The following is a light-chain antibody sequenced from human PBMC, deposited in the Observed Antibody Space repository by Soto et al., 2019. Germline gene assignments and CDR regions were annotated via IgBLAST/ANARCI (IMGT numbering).Light chain of an antibody. V-gene: IGLV2-14*03. CDR3: GSYTASSTV. Sequence: QSALTQPASVSGSPGQSITISCTGTSDDIGAFDYVSWYQQHPGKAPKLMIFDVSDRPSGVSSRFSGSKSGNTASLTISGLQSEDEADYYCGSYTASSTVFGGGTKLTVL. CDR2: DVS. CDR1: SDDIGAFDY. J-gene: IGLJ2*01.